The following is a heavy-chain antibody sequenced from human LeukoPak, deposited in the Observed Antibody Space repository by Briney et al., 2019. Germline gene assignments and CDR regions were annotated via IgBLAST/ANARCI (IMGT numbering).Heavy chain of an antibody. D-gene: IGHD2-15*01. CDR2: INWNGGST. CDR3: ARDLRDCSGGSCYTYNWFDP. Sequence: GGSLRLSCAASGFTFDDYGMSWVRQAPGKGLEWVSGINWNGGSTGYADSVKGRFTISRDNAKDSLYLQMNSLRAEDTALYYCARDLRDCSGGSCYTYNWFDPWGQGTLVTVSS. J-gene: IGHJ5*02. V-gene: IGHV3-20*04. CDR1: GFTFDDYG.